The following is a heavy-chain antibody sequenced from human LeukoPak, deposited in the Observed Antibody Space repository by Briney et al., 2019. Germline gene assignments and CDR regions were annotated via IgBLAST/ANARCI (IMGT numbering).Heavy chain of an antibody. CDR3: ARDTDLIVATNYFDY. D-gene: IGHD5-12*01. V-gene: IGHV4-39*07. CDR1: GGSISSTYY. Sequence: SETLSLTCTVSGGSISSTYYWGWIRQPPGKGLEWIGSIYYSGDTFYNPSLKSRLTISLDTSKNQFSLKLSSVTAADTAVYYCARDTDLIVATNYFDYWGQGTLVTVSS. J-gene: IGHJ4*02. CDR2: IYYSGDT.